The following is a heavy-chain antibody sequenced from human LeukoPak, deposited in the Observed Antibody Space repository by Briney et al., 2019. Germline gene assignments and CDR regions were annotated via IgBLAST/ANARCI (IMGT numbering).Heavy chain of an antibody. Sequence: GGSLRLSCAASGFTFSSYWMHWVRHAPGKGLVWVSRINSDGSSTSYADSVKGRFTISRDNAKNTLYLQMNSLRAEDAAVYYCARTSPLYCGGDCYRGGFDYWGQGTLVTVSS. CDR3: ARTSPLYCGGDCYRGGFDY. CDR1: GFTFSSYW. D-gene: IGHD2-21*02. V-gene: IGHV3-74*01. J-gene: IGHJ4*02. CDR2: INSDGSST.